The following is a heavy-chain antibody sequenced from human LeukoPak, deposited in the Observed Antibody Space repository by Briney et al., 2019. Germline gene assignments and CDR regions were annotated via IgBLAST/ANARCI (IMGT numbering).Heavy chain of an antibody. J-gene: IGHJ5*02. CDR3: AKEPREYCSSTSCPNWIDP. CDR1: GFTFSSYA. Sequence: GGSLRLSCAASGFTFSSYAMSWVRQAPGKGLEWVSAISGSGGSTYYADSVKGRFTISRDNSKNTLYLQMSSLRAEDTAVYYCAKEPREYCSSTSCPNWIDPWGQGTLVTVSS. V-gene: IGHV3-23*01. CDR2: ISGSGGST. D-gene: IGHD2-2*01.